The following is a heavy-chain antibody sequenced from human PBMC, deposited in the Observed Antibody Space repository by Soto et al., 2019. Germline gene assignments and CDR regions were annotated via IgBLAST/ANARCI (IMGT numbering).Heavy chain of an antibody. CDR3: TTNDY. CDR2: ISASGGST. Sequence: EVQLLEAGGGLVQPGGSLRLSCAASGFTFSTYAMSWVRQAPGKGLEWVSHISASGGSTYYADSVKGRFTISRDNSKNTLYVQMNSLRAEDTAIYYCTTNDYWGQGTQVTVSS. J-gene: IGHJ4*02. V-gene: IGHV3-23*01. CDR1: GFTFSTYA.